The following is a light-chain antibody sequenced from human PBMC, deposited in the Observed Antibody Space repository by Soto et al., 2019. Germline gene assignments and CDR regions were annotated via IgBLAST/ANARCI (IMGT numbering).Light chain of an antibody. V-gene: IGKV2-28*01. Sequence: DIVMTRSPLSLTVTPGEPASISCRSSQSLLHSHGYNYLGWCLQKPGQSAQFQSYLGSDRASGVPDRFSGSGSGTDLTLKISRVEAEGVGVCFCMQTLQVPHSYTFGQGSKLEIK. J-gene: IGKJ2*01. CDR1: QSLLHSHGYNY. CDR3: MQTLQVPHSYT. CDR2: LGS.